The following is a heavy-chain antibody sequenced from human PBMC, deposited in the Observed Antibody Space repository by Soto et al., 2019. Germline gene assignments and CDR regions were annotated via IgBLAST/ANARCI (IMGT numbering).Heavy chain of an antibody. CDR1: GFTFTSCA. Sequence: SVKVSCKASGFTFTSCAVEWVRQARGQRLEWIGWIVVGSGNTNYAQKFQERVTITRDMSTSTAYMGLSSLRSEATAVYYCAARGRRGSVRYYYGMDVWGQGTTVTVSS. J-gene: IGHJ6*02. D-gene: IGHD1-26*01. CDR2: IVVGSGNT. CDR3: AARGRRGSVRYYYGMDV. V-gene: IGHV1-58*01.